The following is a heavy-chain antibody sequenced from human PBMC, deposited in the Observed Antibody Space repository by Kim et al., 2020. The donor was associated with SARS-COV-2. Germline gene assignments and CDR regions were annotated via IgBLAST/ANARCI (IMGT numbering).Heavy chain of an antibody. CDR2: IKQDGSEK. V-gene: IGHV3-7*03. CDR1: GFSFTSHW. D-gene: IGHD3-10*01. CDR3: ARDQVGLSDAFDV. J-gene: IGHJ3*01. Sequence: GGSLRLSCAASGFSFTSHWMSWVRQAPGKGLEWVANIKQDGSEKYYVDSVKGRFTISRDNTKKSLDLQMNSLRAGDTAVYYCARDQVGLSDAFDVWGQGTMVTVSS.